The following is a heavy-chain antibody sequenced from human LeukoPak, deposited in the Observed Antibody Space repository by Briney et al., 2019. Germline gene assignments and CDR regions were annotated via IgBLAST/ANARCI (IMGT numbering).Heavy chain of an antibody. CDR1: GGSISSSSYY. V-gene: IGHV4-39*01. D-gene: IGHD2-21*02. J-gene: IGHJ5*02. CDR3: ASRGVVVVTANTPSYNWFDP. Sequence: PSETLSLTCTVSGGSISSSSYYWGWIRQPPGKGLEWIGSIYYSGSTYYNPSLKSRVTISVDTSKNQFSLKLSPVTAADTAVYYCASRGVVVVTANTPSYNWFDPWGQGTLVTVSS. CDR2: IYYSGST.